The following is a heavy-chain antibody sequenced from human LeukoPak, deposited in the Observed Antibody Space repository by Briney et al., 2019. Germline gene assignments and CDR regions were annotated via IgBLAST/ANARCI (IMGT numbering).Heavy chain of an antibody. CDR3: ARVGPAMREVDY. J-gene: IGHJ4*02. CDR2: ISSSGSTI. V-gene: IGHV3-11*01. CDR1: GFTFGDYT. Sequence: PGGSLRLSCAASGFTFGDYTMGWIRQAPGKGLQWVSYISSSGSTIYYADSVKGRFTNSRDNAQKSLSLQMNGLRAEDTAVYYCARVGPAMREVDYWGQGTQVTVSS.